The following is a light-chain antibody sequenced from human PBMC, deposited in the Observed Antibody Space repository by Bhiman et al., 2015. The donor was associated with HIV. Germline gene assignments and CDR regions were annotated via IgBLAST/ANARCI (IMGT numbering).Light chain of an antibody. CDR1: NLGHKY. CDR3: QVCNINIDHLVV. CDR2: QDT. V-gene: IGLV3-1*01. J-gene: IGLJ3*02. Sequence: SYELTQPPSVSVSPGQTASITCSGDNLGHKYACWYQQKPGQSPVLVIYQDTKRPSGIPERFSGSNAGNTATLTITRAQVGDEADYYCQVCNINIDHLVVFGGGTKLTVL.